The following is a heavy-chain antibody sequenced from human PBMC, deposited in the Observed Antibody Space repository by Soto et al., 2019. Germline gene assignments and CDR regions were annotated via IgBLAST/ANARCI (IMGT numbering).Heavy chain of an antibody. CDR1: GGSINIGTYY. CDR2: IYYSGST. Sequence: SETLSLTCTVSGGSINIGTYYWSWIRQPPGKGLEWIGYIYYSGSTNYNPSLKSRVTISVDTSKNQFSLKLSSVTAADTAVYYCARGISSSWWSTEWFDPWGQGTLVTSPQ. V-gene: IGHV4-61*01. J-gene: IGHJ5*02. CDR3: ARGISSSWWSTEWFDP. D-gene: IGHD6-13*01.